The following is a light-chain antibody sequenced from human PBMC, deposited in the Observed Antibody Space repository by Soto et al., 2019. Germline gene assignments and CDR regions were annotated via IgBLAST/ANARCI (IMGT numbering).Light chain of an antibody. Sequence: EIVLPQSPGTLSLSPGERATLSCWASQSVSGNFLAWYQVKPGQSPRLVVYGASTRASGFPDRFSGSGSGTDFTLTISRLEPEDFAMYYCQVYNSSPWTFGQGTKVDIK. CDR1: QSVSGNF. CDR3: QVYNSSPWT. J-gene: IGKJ1*01. CDR2: GAS. V-gene: IGKV3-20*01.